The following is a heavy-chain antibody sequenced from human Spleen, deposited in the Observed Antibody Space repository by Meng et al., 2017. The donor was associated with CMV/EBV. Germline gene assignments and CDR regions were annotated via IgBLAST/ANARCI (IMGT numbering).Heavy chain of an antibody. Sequence: GESLKISCAASGVTSNYYYIHWVRQAPGKGLEWVGRIRDKANSYMTEYAASVKGKFTISRDDSKNSVYLQMNSLQSEDTAVYFCAIDGGGYCSSWGQGTLVTVSS. V-gene: IGHV3-72*01. J-gene: IGHJ4*02. CDR2: IRDKANSYMT. CDR3: AIDGGGYCSS. D-gene: IGHD6-13*01. CDR1: GVTSNYYY.